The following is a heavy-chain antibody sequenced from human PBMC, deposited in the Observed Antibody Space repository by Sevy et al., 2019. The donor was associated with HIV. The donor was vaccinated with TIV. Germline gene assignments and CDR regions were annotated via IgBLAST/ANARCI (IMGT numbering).Heavy chain of an antibody. CDR1: GYTLTKLA. Sequence: ASVKVSCKVSGYTLTKLAIHWVRQAPGKGLEWLGDFDPQDGETIYAQRFQGRLTMTEDTSTDKAYMELSSLTSEDTAVYYCATVGLRYFSGASSYQGDWFDPWGQGTLVTVSS. CDR3: ATVGLRYFSGASSYQGDWFDP. CDR2: FDPQDGET. D-gene: IGHD2-15*01. J-gene: IGHJ5*02. V-gene: IGHV1-24*01.